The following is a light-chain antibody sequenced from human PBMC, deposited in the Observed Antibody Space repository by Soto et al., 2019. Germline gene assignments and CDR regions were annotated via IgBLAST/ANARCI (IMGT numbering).Light chain of an antibody. J-gene: IGKJ1*01. Sequence: EIVLTQSPGTLSLSPGERATLSCRASQSVSSSYLAWYQQKPGQAPRLLIYGASSRATGIPDRFSGSGSGTDFTLTISRLEPQDFEVYYCQQYGSSPVTFGQGTKVDIX. CDR3: QQYGSSPVT. V-gene: IGKV3-20*01. CDR1: QSVSSSY. CDR2: GAS.